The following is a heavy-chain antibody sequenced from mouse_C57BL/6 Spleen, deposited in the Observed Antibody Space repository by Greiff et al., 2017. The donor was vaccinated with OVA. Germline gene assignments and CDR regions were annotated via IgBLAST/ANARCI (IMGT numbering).Heavy chain of an antibody. CDR3: ARDYGSSYRYFDV. CDR2: IDPSDSYT. Sequence: QVQLQQPGAELVMPGASVKLSCKASGYTFTSYWMHWVKQRPGQGLEWIGEIDPSDSYTNYNQKFKGKSTLTVDKSSSTAYMQLSSLTSEYSAVYYCARDYGSSYRYFDVWGTGTTVTVSS. J-gene: IGHJ1*03. CDR1: GYTFTSYW. D-gene: IGHD1-1*01. V-gene: IGHV1-69*01.